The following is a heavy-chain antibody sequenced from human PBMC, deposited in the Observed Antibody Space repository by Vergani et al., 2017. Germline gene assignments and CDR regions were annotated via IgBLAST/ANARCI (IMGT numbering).Heavy chain of an antibody. CDR3: AKDLRYSSSSKADAFHI. CDR1: GFTFSSHA. V-gene: IGHV3-23*01. CDR2: IKNTGDST. D-gene: IGHD6-13*01. Sequence: EVQLLQSEGAVVQPGGSLRLSCVASGFTFSSHAMSWVRQGHGQGLEWVSSIKNTGDSTHYADSVKGRFTISRDNSKNTLHLQMNSLRAEDTAVYYCAKDLRYSSSSKADAFHIWGQGTMVTVSS. J-gene: IGHJ3*02.